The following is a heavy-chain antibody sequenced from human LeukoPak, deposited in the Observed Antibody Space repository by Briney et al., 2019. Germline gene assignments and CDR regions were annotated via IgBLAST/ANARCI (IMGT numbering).Heavy chain of an antibody. CDR3: AKALVTTLINTYQIDF. CDR1: GFTFSTYG. J-gene: IGHJ4*02. Sequence: PGGSLRLSCAASGFTFSTYGMLWVRQSPGKGLEWVAFIRYDESKEFYADSLKGRFTVSRDNSQNTLFLQINSLRTEDTAVYYCAKALVTTLINTYQIDFWGQGTLVTVSS. CDR2: IRYDESKE. V-gene: IGHV3-30*02. D-gene: IGHD4-23*01.